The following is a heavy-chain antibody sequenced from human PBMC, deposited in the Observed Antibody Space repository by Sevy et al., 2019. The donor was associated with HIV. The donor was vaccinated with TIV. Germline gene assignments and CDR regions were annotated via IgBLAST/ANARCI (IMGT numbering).Heavy chain of an antibody. CDR2: IKSKTDGGTK. D-gene: IGHD2-8*02. V-gene: IGHV3-15*01. Sequence: GGSLRLSCAGSGFTFNNAWMSWVRQAPGKGLEWVGRIKSKTDGGTKDYAAPVKGRFTISRGDSKNTRYLQMNSLKTEVTAVYYWTTPLGYCTGGVCYTEGFDYWGQGTLVTVSS. CDR3: TTPLGYCTGGVCYTEGFDY. CDR1: GFTFNNAW. J-gene: IGHJ4*02.